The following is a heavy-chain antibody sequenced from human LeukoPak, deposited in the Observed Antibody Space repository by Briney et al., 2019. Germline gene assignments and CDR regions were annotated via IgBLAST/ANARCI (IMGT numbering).Heavy chain of an antibody. Sequence: GGSLRLSCAASGFTYDDYAMHWVRQTPGKGLEGVSGISWNSGNIVYADSVKGRFTISRDSAKSSLYLQMNSLRPEDTALYYCAKAMSYSSSTVADHWGLGTLVTVSS. J-gene: IGHJ4*02. D-gene: IGHD6-6*01. CDR1: GFTYDDYA. CDR2: ISWNSGNI. V-gene: IGHV3-9*01. CDR3: AKAMSYSSSTVADH.